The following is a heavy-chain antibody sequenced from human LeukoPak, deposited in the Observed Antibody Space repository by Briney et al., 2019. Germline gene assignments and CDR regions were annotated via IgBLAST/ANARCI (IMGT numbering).Heavy chain of an antibody. V-gene: IGHV1-69*01. CDR3: ATSPTSDSPGY. CDR2: IIPILATA. D-gene: IGHD2-21*02. CDR1: GGTFSTYA. Sequence: ASVKVSCKASGGTFSTYAISWVRQAPGQGLEWMGGIIPILATANYAQKFQGRVTITADESTSTAYMELSSPRSEDTAVYYCATSPTSDSPGYWGQGTLVTVSS. J-gene: IGHJ4*02.